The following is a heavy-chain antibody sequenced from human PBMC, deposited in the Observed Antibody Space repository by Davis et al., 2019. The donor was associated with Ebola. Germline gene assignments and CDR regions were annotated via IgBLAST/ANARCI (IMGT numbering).Heavy chain of an antibody. CDR3: ARDEDY. CDR2: ISAASGST. V-gene: IGHV1-3*01. J-gene: IGHJ4*02. Sequence: ASVKVSCKASGYTFTSYDINWVRQATGQGLEWMGWISAASGSTRFSQKFQGRVSITRDTSASTAYMELSSLTSEDTGVYYCARDEDYWGQGTLVTVSS. CDR1: GYTFTSYD.